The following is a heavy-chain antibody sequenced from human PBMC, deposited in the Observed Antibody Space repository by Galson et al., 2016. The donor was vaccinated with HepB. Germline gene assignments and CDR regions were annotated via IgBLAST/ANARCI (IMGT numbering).Heavy chain of an antibody. Sequence: CAISGDSVSSENAAWNWIRQSPSRGLEWLGRTYYRSMWYSDYAVSVKSRITINPDTSKNRFALQLNSVTPEDTAVYYCVRDRRSGSYFDYHGLDVWGQGTTVTVSS. CDR3: VRDRRSGSYFDYHGLDV. CDR1: GDSVSSENAA. CDR2: TYYRSMWYS. D-gene: IGHD3-10*01. J-gene: IGHJ6*02. V-gene: IGHV6-1*01.